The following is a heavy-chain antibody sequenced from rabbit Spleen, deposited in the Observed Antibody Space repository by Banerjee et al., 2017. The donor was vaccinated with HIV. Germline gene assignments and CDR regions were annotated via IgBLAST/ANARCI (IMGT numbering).Heavy chain of an antibody. Sequence: QSLEESGGDLVKPGASLTLTCTASGFSFSSSDYMCWVRQAPGKGLEWIACINIVTGKSVYASWAKGRFTMSRTSSTTVTLQMTSLTAADTATYFCARDSGDWCFDVWGPGTLVTVS. D-gene: IGHD1-1*01. CDR1: GFSFSSSDY. CDR2: INIVTGKS. CDR3: ARDSGDWCFDV. J-gene: IGHJ2*01. V-gene: IGHV1S40*01.